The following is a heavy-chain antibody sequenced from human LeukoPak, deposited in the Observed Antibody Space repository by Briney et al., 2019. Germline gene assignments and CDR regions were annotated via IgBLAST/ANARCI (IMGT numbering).Heavy chain of an antibody. V-gene: IGHV1-46*01. CDR3: ARVPNYDILTGYYPFDY. Sequence: ASVKVSCKASGYTFTSYYMHWVRQAPGQGLEWMGIINPSGGSTSYAQKFQGRVTMTRDTSTSTVYMELSSLRSEDTAVYYCARVPNYDILTGYYPFDYWGQGTLVTVSS. D-gene: IGHD3-9*01. CDR1: GYTFTSYY. CDR2: INPSGGST. J-gene: IGHJ4*02.